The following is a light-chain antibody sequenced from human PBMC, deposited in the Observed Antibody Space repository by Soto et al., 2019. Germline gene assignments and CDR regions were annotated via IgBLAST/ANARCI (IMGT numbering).Light chain of an antibody. V-gene: IGLV2-23*02. J-gene: IGLJ1*01. Sequence: QSALTQPASVSGSPGQSITISCTGTSSDVGRYNLVSWYQQHPGKAPKLMIYEVSKRPSGVSNRFSGSKSGNTASLTISGRQAEDEADYYCCSYAGSSTLVVFGTGTKLTVL. CDR2: EVS. CDR1: SSDVGRYNL. CDR3: CSYAGSSTLVV.